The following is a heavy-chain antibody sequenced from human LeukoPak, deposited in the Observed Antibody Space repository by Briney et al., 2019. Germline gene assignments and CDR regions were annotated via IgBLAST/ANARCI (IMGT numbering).Heavy chain of an antibody. CDR3: ARVIGVVRADYYFDY. CDR1: GFSVSSNY. J-gene: IGHJ4*02. CDR2: IYSGGST. Sequence: GGSLRLSCEASGFSVSSNYMTWVRQAPGKGLEWVSVIYSGGSTYYADSVKGRFIISRDNSKNTMYLQMNSLRAEDTAVYYCARVIGVVRADYYFDYWGQGTLVAVSS. D-gene: IGHD3-10*01. V-gene: IGHV3-53*01.